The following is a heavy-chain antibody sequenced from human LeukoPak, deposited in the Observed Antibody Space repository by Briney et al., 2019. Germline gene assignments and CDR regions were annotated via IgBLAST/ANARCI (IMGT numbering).Heavy chain of an antibody. D-gene: IGHD3-3*01. Sequence: GGSLRLSRAVSGFTFSNYGMHWVRQAPGKGLEWVANINQVGSEMHFVDSVKGRFTISRDNTNNSLYLQMNSLRAEDTAVYYCVRDSHSSYDYSPVWGQGTMVTVSS. CDR3: VRDSHSSYDYSPV. J-gene: IGHJ3*01. CDR1: GFTFSNYG. V-gene: IGHV3-7*01. CDR2: INQVGSEM.